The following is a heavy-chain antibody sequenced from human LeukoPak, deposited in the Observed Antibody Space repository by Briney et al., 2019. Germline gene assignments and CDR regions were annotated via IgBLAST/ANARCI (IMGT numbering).Heavy chain of an antibody. CDR2: INPNSGGT. V-gene: IGHV1-2*02. CDR3: ARETGRRVFYDSSGYLHF. D-gene: IGHD3-22*01. Sequence: ASVKVSCKASGYTFTGHFMHWVRQAPGQGLEWMGWINPNSGGTYYAQKFQGRVTMTRDTSISTAYMEMSRLRSDDTAVYYCARETGRRVFYDSSGYLHFWGQGTLAAVSS. CDR1: GYTFTGHF. J-gene: IGHJ4*02.